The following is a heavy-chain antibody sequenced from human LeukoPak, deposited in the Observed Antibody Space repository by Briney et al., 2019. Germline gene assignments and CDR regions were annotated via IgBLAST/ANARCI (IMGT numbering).Heavy chain of an antibody. J-gene: IGHJ4*02. CDR1: GYTFTGYF. CDR3: AREVATMEYYFDY. V-gene: IGHV1-2*02. CDR2: INPNSGGT. Sequence: ASVKVSCKASGYTFTGYFMHWVRQAPGPGLEWMGCINPNSGGTNYAQKFQGRVTMTRDTSTSTAYMELSRLRSDDTAVYYCAREVATMEYYFDYWGQGTLATVSS. D-gene: IGHD5-12*01.